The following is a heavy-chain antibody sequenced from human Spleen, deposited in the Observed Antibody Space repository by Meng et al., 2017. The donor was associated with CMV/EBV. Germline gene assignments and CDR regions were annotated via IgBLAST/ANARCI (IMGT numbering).Heavy chain of an antibody. J-gene: IGHJ4*02. Sequence: SCAASGFTFSSYSMNWVRQAPGKGLEWVSSISSSSSYIYYADSVKGRFTISRDNAKNSLYLQMNSLRAEDTAVYYCARDHGSYYPDYWGQGTLVTVSS. CDR2: ISSSSSYI. CDR1: GFTFSSYS. V-gene: IGHV3-21*01. D-gene: IGHD1-26*01. CDR3: ARDHGSYYPDY.